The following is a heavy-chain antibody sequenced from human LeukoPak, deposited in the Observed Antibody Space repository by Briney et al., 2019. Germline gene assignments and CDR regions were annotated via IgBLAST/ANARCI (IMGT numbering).Heavy chain of an antibody. CDR1: GFTFSSYG. Sequence: GRSLRLSCAASGFTFSSYGMHWVRQAPGKGLEWVAVISYDGSNKYYADSVKGRFTISRDNSKNTLYLQMNSLRAEDTAVYYCAKCDSSGYYFDYWGRGTLVTVSS. CDR3: AKCDSSGYYFDY. CDR2: ISYDGSNK. V-gene: IGHV3-30*18. J-gene: IGHJ4*02. D-gene: IGHD3-22*01.